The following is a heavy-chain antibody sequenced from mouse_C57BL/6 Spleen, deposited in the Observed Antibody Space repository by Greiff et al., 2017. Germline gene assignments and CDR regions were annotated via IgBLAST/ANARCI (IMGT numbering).Heavy chain of an antibody. J-gene: IGHJ2*01. V-gene: IGHV5-4*01. CDR3: ARESTGGDY. Sequence: EVKVVESGGGLVKPGGSLKLSCAASGFTFSSYAMSWVRQTPEKRLEWVATISDGGSYTYYPDNVKGRFTISRDNAKNNLYLQMSHLKSGDTAMYYCARESTGGDYWGQGTTLTVSS. CDR2: ISDGGSYT. D-gene: IGHD2-1*01. CDR1: GFTFSSYA.